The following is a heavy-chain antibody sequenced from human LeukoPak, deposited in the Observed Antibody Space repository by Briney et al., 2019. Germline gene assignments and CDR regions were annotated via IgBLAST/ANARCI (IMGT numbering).Heavy chain of an antibody. CDR2: ISSSGSTI. CDR3: ARDRGYYGSGSYRYYFDY. V-gene: IGHV3-11*01. J-gene: IGHJ4*02. Sequence: GGSLRLSCAASGFTFSDYYMSWIRQAPGKGLEWVSYISSSGSTIYYADSVKGRFTISRGNAKNSLYLQMNSLRAEDTAVYYCARDRGYYGSGSYRYYFDYWGQGTRVTVSS. D-gene: IGHD3-10*01. CDR1: GFTFSDYY.